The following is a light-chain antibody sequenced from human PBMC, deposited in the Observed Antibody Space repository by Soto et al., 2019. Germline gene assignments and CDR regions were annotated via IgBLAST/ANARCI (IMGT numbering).Light chain of an antibody. J-gene: IGKJ4*01. CDR2: DAS. CDR3: QQRYNWPLS. V-gene: IGKV3-11*01. Sequence: EIVLTQSPATLSLSPGEGVTLSCRASQSVNNLAWYQQKPGQAPRLLIYDASNMATSIPARFSGSGSGTDITINIPYLEPADFAVYYCQQRYNWPLSFGGGTKVEIK. CDR1: QSVNN.